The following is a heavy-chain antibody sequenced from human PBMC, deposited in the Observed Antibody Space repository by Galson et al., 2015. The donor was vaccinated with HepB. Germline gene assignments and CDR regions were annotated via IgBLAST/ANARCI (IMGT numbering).Heavy chain of an antibody. CDR2: IAYDASNE. CDR3: AKEGDSAMVYYFYYMDV. V-gene: IGHV3-30*18. D-gene: IGHD5-18*01. J-gene: IGHJ6*03. CDR1: GFTFGSSG. Sequence: SLRLSCAASGFTFGSSGMHWVRQAPGKGLDWLSVIAYDASNEYYADSVKGRFTISRDNSKNTLYLQMTSLRAEDTAVYYCAKEGDSAMVYYFYYMDVWGKGTTVTVSS.